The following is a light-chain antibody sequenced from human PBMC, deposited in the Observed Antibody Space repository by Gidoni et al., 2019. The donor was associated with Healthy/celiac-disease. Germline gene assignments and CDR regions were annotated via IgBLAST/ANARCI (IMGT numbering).Light chain of an antibody. Sequence: QSALTKPASVSGSPGQSITISCTGTSSDVGGYNYVSWYQQHPGKAPKLMIYDVSNRPSGVSNRFSGSKSGNTASLTISGLQAEDEADYYCSSYTSSSTREVFGGGTKLTVL. V-gene: IGLV2-14*03. CDR1: SSDVGGYNY. J-gene: IGLJ2*01. CDR3: SSYTSSSTREV. CDR2: DVS.